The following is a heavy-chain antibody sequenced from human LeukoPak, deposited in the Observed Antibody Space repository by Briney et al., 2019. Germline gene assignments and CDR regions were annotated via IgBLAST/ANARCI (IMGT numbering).Heavy chain of an antibody. CDR3: ARDPSPYSGSYALDY. D-gene: IGHD1-26*01. CDR2: INPSGGST. Sequence: GASVKVSCKASGYTFTSYYMHWVRQAPGQGLEWMGIINPSGGSTSYAQKFQGRVTMTRDTSTSTVYMELSSLRSEDTAVYYCARDPSPYSGSYALDYWGQGTLVTVSS. V-gene: IGHV1-46*01. J-gene: IGHJ4*02. CDR1: GYTFTSYY.